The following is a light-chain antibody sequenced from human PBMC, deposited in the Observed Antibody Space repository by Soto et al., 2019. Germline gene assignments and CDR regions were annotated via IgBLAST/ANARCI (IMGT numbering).Light chain of an antibody. CDR1: QSVSGY. J-gene: IGKJ2*01. V-gene: IGKV3-11*01. CDR2: DAT. Sequence: EVLLTQSPVTLSLSPGERATLSCRASQSVSGYLSWYQQKPGHAPRLLIFDATNRATGVPARFXGSGXGTXXXXXXXXXXPEDFAVXYCQQRDSGPPYNFGQGTRLEIK. CDR3: QQRDSGPPYN.